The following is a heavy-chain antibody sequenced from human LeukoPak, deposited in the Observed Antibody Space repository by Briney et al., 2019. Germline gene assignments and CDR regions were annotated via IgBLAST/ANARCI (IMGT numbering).Heavy chain of an antibody. D-gene: IGHD4-17*01. CDR2: IYHSGNT. Sequence: SETLSLTCTVSGYSISTAYYWGWIRQPPGKGLEWIGSIYHSGNTYYNSSLSSRVTISIDTSRNQFSLNLTSVTAADTAVYYCARHTSVTIYPWGQGTLVTVSS. CDR1: GYSISTAYY. V-gene: IGHV4-38-2*02. CDR3: ARHTSVTIYP. J-gene: IGHJ5*02.